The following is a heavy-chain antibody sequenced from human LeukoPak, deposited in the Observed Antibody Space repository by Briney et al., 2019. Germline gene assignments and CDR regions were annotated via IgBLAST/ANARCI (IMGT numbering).Heavy chain of an antibody. CDR1: GFTFSTYY. CDR3: ARGVLESYFDY. CDR2: IKYDGSEK. Sequence: GGSLRLSCAASGFTFSTYYMIWVRQAPGKGLEWVANIKYDGSEKYYVDSVKGRFTISRDNAKNSLYLQMNSLRAEDTAVYYCARGVLESYFDYWGQGTLVTVSS. J-gene: IGHJ4*02. D-gene: IGHD3-3*01. V-gene: IGHV3-7*01.